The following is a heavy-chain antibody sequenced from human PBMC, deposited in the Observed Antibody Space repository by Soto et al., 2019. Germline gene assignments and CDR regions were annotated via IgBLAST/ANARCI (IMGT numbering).Heavy chain of an antibody. Sequence: QVQLQESGPGLVKPSQTLSLTCTVSGGSISSGGYYWSWIRQHPGKGLEWIGYIYYSGSTYYNPSLKSRVTISVDTSKNQFSLKLSSVTAADTAVYYCAHYLVWVPAAAMWGVFDYWGQGTLVTVSS. D-gene: IGHD2-2*01. CDR1: GGSISSGGYY. CDR3: AHYLVWVPAAAMWGVFDY. V-gene: IGHV4-31*03. J-gene: IGHJ4*02. CDR2: IYYSGST.